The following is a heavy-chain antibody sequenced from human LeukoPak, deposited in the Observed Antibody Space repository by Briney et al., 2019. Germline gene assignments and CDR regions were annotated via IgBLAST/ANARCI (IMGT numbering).Heavy chain of an antibody. CDR2: IYISGST. J-gene: IGHJ4*02. V-gene: IGHV4-4*07. D-gene: IGHD6-19*01. Sequence: PSETLSLTCTVSGGSISSYYWSWIRQPAGKGLEWIGRIYISGSTNYNPSLKSRVTMSVDTSKNQFSLKLSSVTAADTAVYYCARGTGQWLVPGFDYWGQGTLVTVSS. CDR3: ARGTGQWLVPGFDY. CDR1: GGSISSYY.